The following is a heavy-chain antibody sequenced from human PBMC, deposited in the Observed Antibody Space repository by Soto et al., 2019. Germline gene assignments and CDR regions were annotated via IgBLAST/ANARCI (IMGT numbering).Heavy chain of an antibody. CDR2: IYYRGNT. CDR3: ARRRDTSSRYLLPDY. CDR1: DGSISSGGHY. D-gene: IGHD6-13*01. J-gene: IGHJ4*02. Sequence: PSETLSLTCTVSDGSISSGGHYWGWIRQPPGKGLEWIGNIYYRGNTYYNPSLRSRVTISVDTSKNQFSLKVTSLTVADTAVYYCARRRDTSSRYLLPDYWGQGILVTVSS. V-gene: IGHV4-39*01.